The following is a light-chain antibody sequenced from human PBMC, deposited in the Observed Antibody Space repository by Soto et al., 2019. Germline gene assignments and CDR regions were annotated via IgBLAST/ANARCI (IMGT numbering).Light chain of an antibody. CDR1: QSISSY. J-gene: IGKJ1*01. CDR3: QQSYSTPPLT. V-gene: IGKV1-39*01. CDR2: AAS. Sequence: DIQMTQSPSSLSASVGDRVTITCRASQSISSYLNWYQQKQGKAPKLLIYAASSLQSGVPSRFSGSGSGTDFTLTISSLQPEDFATYYCQQSYSTPPLTFGQGTKVEIK.